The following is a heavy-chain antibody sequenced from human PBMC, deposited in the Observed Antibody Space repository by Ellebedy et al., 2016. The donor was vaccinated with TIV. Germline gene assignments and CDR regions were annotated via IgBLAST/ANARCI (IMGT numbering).Heavy chain of an antibody. CDR2: LSYDGSRQ. V-gene: IGHV3-30*04. CDR1: GFAFSIYN. Sequence: GGSLRLXXAASGFAFSIYNMNWVRQAPGKGLEWVAFLSYDGSRQYYADSVKDRFTISRDNSKSTLALEMNSLRTEDAAVYYCARGRGEVARRYFDYWGQGTLVIVSS. J-gene: IGHJ4*02. D-gene: IGHD6-6*01. CDR3: ARGRGEVARRYFDY.